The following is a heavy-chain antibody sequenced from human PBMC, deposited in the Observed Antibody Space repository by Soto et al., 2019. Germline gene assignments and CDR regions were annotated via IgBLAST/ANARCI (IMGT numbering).Heavy chain of an antibody. CDR1: GFAFSNYA. J-gene: IGHJ4*02. V-gene: IGHV3-23*01. D-gene: IGHD3-10*01. CDR3: AKSSLISLVRGVTDF. Sequence: LRLSCAAAGFAFSNYAMNWVRQAPGKGLEWVSAISGGAGDTYYADSVKGRFTISRDNSKNTLYLQRKSLRAEDTDVYFCAKSSLISLVRGVTDFWVQGTLVTVS. CDR2: ISGGAGDT.